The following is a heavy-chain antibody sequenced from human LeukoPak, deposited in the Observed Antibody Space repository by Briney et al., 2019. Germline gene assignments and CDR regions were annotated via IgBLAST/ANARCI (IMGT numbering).Heavy chain of an antibody. D-gene: IGHD6-13*01. CDR1: GYTFTSYA. Sequence: ASVKVSCKASGYTFTSYAMHWVRQAPGQRLEWMGWINAGNGNTKYSQKFQGRVTITRDTSTSTAYMELRSLRSDDTAVYYCARYPIAAAGTFDYWGQGTLVTVSS. J-gene: IGHJ4*02. CDR2: INAGNGNT. V-gene: IGHV1-3*01. CDR3: ARYPIAAAGTFDY.